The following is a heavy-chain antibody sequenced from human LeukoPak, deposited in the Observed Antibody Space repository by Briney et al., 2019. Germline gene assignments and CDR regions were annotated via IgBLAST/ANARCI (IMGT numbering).Heavy chain of an antibody. J-gene: IGHJ4*02. CDR2: ISSSSSTI. CDR1: GFTFSSYS. Sequence: GGSLRLSCAASGFTFSSYSMNWVRQAPGKGLEWVSYISSSSSTIYYADSVKGRFTISRDNAKNSLYLQMNSLRVEDTAVYYCARGGRAVSLDYWGQGTLVTVSS. V-gene: IGHV3-48*01. D-gene: IGHD2-8*01. CDR3: ARGGRAVSLDY.